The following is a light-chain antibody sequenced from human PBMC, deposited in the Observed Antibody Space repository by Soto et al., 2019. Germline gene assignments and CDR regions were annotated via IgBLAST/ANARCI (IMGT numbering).Light chain of an antibody. Sequence: QSALTQPASVSGSPGQSITISCTGTSSDVGNYNLASWYQQYPGKAPKLMIYEGSKRPSGVSNRFSGSKSGNTASLTISGLQAEDEADYYCCSYAGSSTGVFGGGTKLTVL. CDR3: CSYAGSSTGV. CDR1: SSDVGNYNL. J-gene: IGLJ3*02. CDR2: EGS. V-gene: IGLV2-23*01.